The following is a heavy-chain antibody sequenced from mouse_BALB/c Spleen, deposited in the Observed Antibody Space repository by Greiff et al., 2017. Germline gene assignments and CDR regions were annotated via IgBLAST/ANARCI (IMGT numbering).Heavy chain of an antibody. V-gene: IGHV5-9-4*01. J-gene: IGHJ4*01. CDR1: GFTFSSYA. CDR3: ARDQVYDGYYGYAMDY. D-gene: IGHD2-3*01. CDR2: ISSGGSYT. Sequence: EVQGVESGGGLVKPGGSLKLSCAASGFTFSSYAMSWVRQSPEKRLEWVAEISSGGSYTYYPDTVTGRFTISRDNAKNTLYLEMSSLRSEDTAMYYCARDQVYDGYYGYAMDYWGQGTSVTVSS.